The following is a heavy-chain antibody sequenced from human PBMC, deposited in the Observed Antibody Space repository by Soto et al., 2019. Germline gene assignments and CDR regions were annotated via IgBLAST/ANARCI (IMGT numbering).Heavy chain of an antibody. D-gene: IGHD6-19*01. CDR3: ARQQWLVLNAFDI. CDR2: IYHSGST. CDR1: GGSISSGGYS. J-gene: IGHJ3*02. V-gene: IGHV4-30-2*02. Sequence: SETLSLTCAVPGGSISSGGYSWSWIRQPPGKGLEWIGYIYHSGSTYYNPSLKSRVTISVDTSKNQFSLKLSSVTAADTAVYYCARQQWLVLNAFDIWGQGTMVT.